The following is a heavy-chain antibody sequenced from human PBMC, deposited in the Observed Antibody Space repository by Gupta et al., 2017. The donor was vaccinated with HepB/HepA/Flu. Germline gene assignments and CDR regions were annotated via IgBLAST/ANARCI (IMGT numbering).Heavy chain of an antibody. D-gene: IGHD3-16*01. V-gene: IGHV3-23*01. CDR1: GFIFSNYG. CDR3: AKSLYPYDYVFDY. Sequence: EVQLLESGGGLVQPGRSLRLPCAASGFIFSNYGMTWVRHAPGKGLEWVSRISTSGGSKYYADSVGGRFTMSRESSKNTIFLEMNSLRADDTALYYCAKSLYPYDYVFDYWDQGTLVTVSS. CDR2: ISTSGGSK. J-gene: IGHJ4*02.